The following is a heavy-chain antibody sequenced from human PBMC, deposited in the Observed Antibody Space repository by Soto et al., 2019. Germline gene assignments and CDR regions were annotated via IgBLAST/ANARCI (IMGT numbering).Heavy chain of an antibody. D-gene: IGHD6-13*01. CDR1: RLSINSYG. V-gene: IGHV3-30*18. Sequence: LRWGAVRLSINSYGRHWVRQEQEKGLEWVAVISYDGSNKYYADSVKGRFTISRDNSKNTLYLQMNSLRAEDTAVYYCAKDSSSWAYYYYYGMDVWGQGTTVTVSS. J-gene: IGHJ6*02. CDR3: AKDSSSWAYYYYYGMDV. CDR2: ISYDGSNK.